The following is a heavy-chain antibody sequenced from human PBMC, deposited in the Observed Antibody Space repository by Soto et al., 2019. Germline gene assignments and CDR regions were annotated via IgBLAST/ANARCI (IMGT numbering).Heavy chain of an antibody. CDR3: ARLDYDFWSGSHY. CDR1: GYSFTNYW. D-gene: IGHD3-3*01. V-gene: IGHV5-10-1*01. J-gene: IGHJ4*02. Sequence: PGESLKISCKDSGYSFTNYWISWVRQMPGKGLEWMGGIDPTDSYTKYSPSFQGHITISADKSISTTYLQWSSLKASDTAMYYCARLDYDFWSGSHYWGQGTLVTVSS. CDR2: IDPTDSYT.